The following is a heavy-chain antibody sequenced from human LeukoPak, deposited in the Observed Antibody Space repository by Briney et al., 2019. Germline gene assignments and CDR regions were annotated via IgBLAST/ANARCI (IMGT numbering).Heavy chain of an antibody. Sequence: GGSLRLSCAASGFTFRSYSMNWVRQAPGKGLEWVSAISGSGGSTFYADSVKGRFTISRDNSKNTLYLQMNSLRAEDTAVYYCATPEGAYYDSSGYPPGYWGQGNLVTVSS. CDR1: GFTFRSYS. V-gene: IGHV3-23*01. D-gene: IGHD3-22*01. CDR3: ATPEGAYYDSSGYPPGY. CDR2: ISGSGGST. J-gene: IGHJ4*02.